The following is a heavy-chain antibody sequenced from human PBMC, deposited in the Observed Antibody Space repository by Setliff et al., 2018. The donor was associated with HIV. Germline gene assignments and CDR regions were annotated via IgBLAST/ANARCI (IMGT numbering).Heavy chain of an antibody. Sequence: SETLSLTCTVSGGSMSTYYWSWIRQPPGKGLEWIGEINHRGSTNCNPSLKSRVSISVDTSKNQFSLRLSSVTAADTAVYYCIIAYSSGWLAPMGFDSWGQGTLVTVSS. D-gene: IGHD6-19*01. J-gene: IGHJ4*02. CDR2: INHRGST. V-gene: IGHV4-34*01. CDR1: GGSMSTYY. CDR3: IIAYSSGWLAPMGFDS.